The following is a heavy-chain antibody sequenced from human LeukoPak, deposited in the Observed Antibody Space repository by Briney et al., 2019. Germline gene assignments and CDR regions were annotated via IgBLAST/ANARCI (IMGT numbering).Heavy chain of an antibody. J-gene: IGHJ5*02. CDR1: GGTFSSYA. CDR2: IIPIFGTA. D-gene: IGHD6-13*01. CDR3: ARGYSRVGNWFDP. V-gene: IGHV1-69*05. Sequence: SVKVSCKASGGTFSSYAISWVRQAPGQGLEWMGGIIPIFGTANYAQKFQGRVTITTDESTSTAYMELSSLRSEDTAVYYCARGYSRVGNWFDPWGQGTLVTVSS.